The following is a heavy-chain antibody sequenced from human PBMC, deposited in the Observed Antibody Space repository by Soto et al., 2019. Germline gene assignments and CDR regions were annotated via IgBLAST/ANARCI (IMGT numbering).Heavy chain of an antibody. CDR2: VYHNGNT. J-gene: IGHJ2*01. V-gene: IGHV4-59*01. CDR1: GGSIRSYF. CDR3: AVPGPAGL. Sequence: QMQLQASGPGLVKPSETLSLTCTVSGGSIRSYFWSWIRQAPGKKLEWLGYVYHNGNTNYNPSLRSRLTLPVDTPNNRLSLNLKPVTAADAAVYYCAVPGPAGLWGRGTLVTVAS. D-gene: IGHD7-27*01.